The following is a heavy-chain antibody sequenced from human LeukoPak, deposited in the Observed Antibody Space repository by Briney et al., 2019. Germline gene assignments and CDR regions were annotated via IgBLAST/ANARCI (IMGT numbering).Heavy chain of an antibody. D-gene: IGHD2-2*01. Sequence: GASVKVSCKASRGTFSSYAISWVRQAPGQGLEWMGGIIPIFGTANYAQKFQGRVTSTADESTSTAYMELSSLRSEDTAVYYCARDARHRYCSSSSCYRGWLDPWGQGTPVTVSS. V-gene: IGHV1-69*13. CDR1: RGTFSSYA. CDR2: IIPIFGTA. CDR3: ARDARHRYCSSSSCYRGWLDP. J-gene: IGHJ5*02.